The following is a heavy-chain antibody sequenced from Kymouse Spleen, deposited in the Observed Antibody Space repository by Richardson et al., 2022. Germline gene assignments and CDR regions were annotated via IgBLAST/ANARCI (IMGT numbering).Heavy chain of an antibody. Sequence: QVQLQQWGAGLLKPSETLSLTCAVYGGSFSGYYWSWIRQPPGKGLEWIGEINHSGSTNYNPSLKSRVTISVDTSKNQFSLKLSSVTAADTAVYYCAAITMVRGPPHYYGMDVWGQGTTVTVSS. CDR1: GGSFSGYY. D-gene: IGHD3-10*01. J-gene: IGHJ6*02. CDR2: INHSGST. V-gene: IGHV4-34*01. CDR3: AAITMVRGPPHYYGMDV.